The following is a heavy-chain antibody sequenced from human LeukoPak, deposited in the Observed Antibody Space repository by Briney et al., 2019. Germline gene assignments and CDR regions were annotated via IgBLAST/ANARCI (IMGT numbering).Heavy chain of an antibody. CDR2: ISLSNGDT. V-gene: IGHV3-23*01. CDR3: AKQTFDSFDY. CDR1: GFTFSSYA. D-gene: IGHD3-9*01. J-gene: IGHJ4*02. Sequence: GGSLRLSCAASGFTFSSYAMSWVRQAPGKGLEWVSAISLSNGDTYYADSVKGRFTISRDNSRNTLYLQMNSLRAEDTAVYYCAKQTFDSFDYWGQGILVTVSS.